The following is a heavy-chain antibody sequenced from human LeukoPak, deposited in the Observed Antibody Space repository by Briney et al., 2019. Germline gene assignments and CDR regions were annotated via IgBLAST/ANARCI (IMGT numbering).Heavy chain of an antibody. CDR2: ISSNSNTI. V-gene: IGHV3-48*01. CDR3: VRGGNSLN. D-gene: IGHD4-23*01. J-gene: IGHJ1*01. Sequence: GGSLRLSCAASRFPFNYYSMNWVRQAPGKGLERISYISSNSNTIYYADSVRGRFTISRDNAKDSLYLQMNGLRAEDTAVYYCVRGGNSLNWGQGTLVSVSS. CDR1: RFPFNYYS.